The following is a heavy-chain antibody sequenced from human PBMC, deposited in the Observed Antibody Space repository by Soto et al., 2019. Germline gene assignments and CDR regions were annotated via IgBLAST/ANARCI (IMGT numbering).Heavy chain of an antibody. CDR1: GGTFSSYT. CDR3: ASPVRQYNWNYAFDY. D-gene: IGHD1-7*01. V-gene: IGHV1-69*02. J-gene: IGHJ4*02. CDR2: IIPILGIA. Sequence: SVKVSCKASGGTFSSYTISWVRQAPGQGLEWMGRIIPILGIANYAQKFQGRVTITADKSTSTAYMELSSLRSEDTAVYYCASPVRQYNWNYAFDYWRQGTLVTVSS.